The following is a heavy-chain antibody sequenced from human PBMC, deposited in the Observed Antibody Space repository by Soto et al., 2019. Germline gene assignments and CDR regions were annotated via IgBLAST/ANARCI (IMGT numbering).Heavy chain of an antibody. CDR2: IYYSGST. J-gene: IGHJ4*02. CDR3: ARGAAMVYIFDY. D-gene: IGHD5-18*01. Sequence: SETLSLTCTVSGGSISSSSYYWGWIRQPPGKGLEWIGSIYYSGSTYYNPSLKSRVTISVDTSKNQFSLKLSSVTAADTAVYYCARGAAMVYIFDYWGQGTLVTAPQ. CDR1: GGSISSSSYY. V-gene: IGHV4-39*07.